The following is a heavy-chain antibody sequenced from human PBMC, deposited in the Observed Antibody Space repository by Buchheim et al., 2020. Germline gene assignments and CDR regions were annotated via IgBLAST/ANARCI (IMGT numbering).Heavy chain of an antibody. CDR2: ISYDGSNK. J-gene: IGHJ6*02. V-gene: IGHV3-30*04. Sequence: QVQLVESGGGVVQPGRSLRLSCAASGFTFSSYAMHWVRQAPGKGLEWVAVISYDGSNKYYADSVKGRFTISRDNSKTTLYLQMNSLRAEDTAVYYCARPSRGSMDVWGQGTT. CDR1: GFTFSSYA. D-gene: IGHD3-16*01. CDR3: ARPSRGSMDV.